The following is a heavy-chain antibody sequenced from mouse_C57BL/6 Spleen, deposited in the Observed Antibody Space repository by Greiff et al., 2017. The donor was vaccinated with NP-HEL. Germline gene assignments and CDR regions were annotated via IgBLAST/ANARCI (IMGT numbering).Heavy chain of an antibody. V-gene: IGHV1-82*01. J-gene: IGHJ2*01. Sequence: QVQLKESGPELVKPGASVKISCKASGYAFSSSWMNWVKQRPGKGLEWIGRIYPGDGDTNYNGKFKGKATLTADKSSSTAYMQLSSLTSEDSAVYFCARRGYPYYFDYWGQGTTLTVSS. CDR3: ARRGYPYYFDY. CDR1: GYAFSSSW. D-gene: IGHD2-2*01. CDR2: IYPGDGDT.